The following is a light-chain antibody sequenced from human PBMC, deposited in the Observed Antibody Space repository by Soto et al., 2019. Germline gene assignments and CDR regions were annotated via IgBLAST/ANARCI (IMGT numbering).Light chain of an antibody. V-gene: IGLV1-44*01. J-gene: IGLJ1*01. Sequence: QSVLTQPPSASGTPGQRVTISCSGSSSNIGRNTVDWYQHLPGTAPKLLIYSNDHRPSGVPDRFSGSKSGTSASLAISGLQSEDEADYYCAAWDDSLNGLVFGTGTKVTVL. CDR1: SSNIGRNT. CDR3: AAWDDSLNGLV. CDR2: SND.